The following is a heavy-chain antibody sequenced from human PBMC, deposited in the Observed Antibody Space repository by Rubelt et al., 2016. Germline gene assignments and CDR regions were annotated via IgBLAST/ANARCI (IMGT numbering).Heavy chain of an antibody. CDR1: GFSFSSYA. D-gene: IGHD3-10*01. V-gene: IGHV3-23*01. CDR2: ISGSGGRP. J-gene: IGHJ6*02. Sequence: EVQLLESGGGLAQPGGSLRLSCAASGFSFSSYAMSWVRQAPGKGLEWVSSISGSGGRPDYADSVKGRFPISRDNSENTRALQMNSLRADDTAVYYCAKTVGEYYYYYGMDVWGQGTTVTVSS. CDR3: AKTVGEYYYYYGMDV.